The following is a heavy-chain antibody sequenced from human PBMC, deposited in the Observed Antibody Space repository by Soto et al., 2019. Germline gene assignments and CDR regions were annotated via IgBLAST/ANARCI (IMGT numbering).Heavy chain of an antibody. V-gene: IGHV1-8*01. Sequence: ASVKVSCKTSGYSFGDFDTNWIRQAPGQGLEWMGWMNPKRGDTGSAQKFQGRVTMTRNTSINTAFLEVTGLTSDDTAVYFCARTGGLFTTSWYVFDYWGPGSLVTV. CDR2: MNPKRGDT. J-gene: IGHJ4*02. D-gene: IGHD6-13*01. CDR1: GYSFGDFD. CDR3: ARTGGLFTTSWYVFDY.